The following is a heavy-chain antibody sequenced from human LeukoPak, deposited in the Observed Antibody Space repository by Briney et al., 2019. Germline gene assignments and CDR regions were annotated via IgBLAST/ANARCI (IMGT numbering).Heavy chain of an antibody. V-gene: IGHV3-64*01. D-gene: IGHD1-26*01. J-gene: IGHJ4*02. Sequence: GGSLRLSCAASGFTFSSYAMHWVRQAPGKGLEYVSAISSNGGSTYYANSVKGRFTISRDNSKNTLYLQMGSLRAEDMAVYYCARDVGGSYPMYYFDYWGQGTLVTVSS. CDR3: ARDVGGSYPMYYFDY. CDR2: ISSNGGST. CDR1: GFTFSSYA.